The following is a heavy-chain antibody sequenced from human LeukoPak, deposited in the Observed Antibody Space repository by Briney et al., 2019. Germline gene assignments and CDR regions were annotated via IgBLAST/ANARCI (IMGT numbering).Heavy chain of an antibody. CDR1: GFTFSSYW. D-gene: IGHD2-21*02. Sequence: GGSLRLSCAASGFTFSSYWMTWVRQAPGKGLEWVANIRQDSSQRYYVDSVKGRFTISRDNAKRSLYLQMNSLRVDDTAVYYCARGRTTYCGADCYLYYFDDWGQGTLVTVSS. CDR3: ARGRTTYCGADCYLYYFDD. CDR2: IRQDSSQR. J-gene: IGHJ4*02. V-gene: IGHV3-7*03.